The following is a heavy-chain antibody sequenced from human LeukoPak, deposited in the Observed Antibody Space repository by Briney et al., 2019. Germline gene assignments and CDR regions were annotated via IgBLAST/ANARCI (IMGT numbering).Heavy chain of an antibody. CDR1: GYTFTSYG. CDR3: ARDQGYCGGDCRDAFDI. CDR2: ISAYNGNT. J-gene: IGHJ3*02. Sequence: ASVKVSCKASGYTFTSYGISWVRQAPGQGLEWMGWISAYNGNTNYAQKLQGRVTMTTDTSTSTAYMELRSLRSDDTAVYYCARDQGYCGGDCRDAFDIWGQGTTVTVSS. D-gene: IGHD2-21*02. V-gene: IGHV1-18*01.